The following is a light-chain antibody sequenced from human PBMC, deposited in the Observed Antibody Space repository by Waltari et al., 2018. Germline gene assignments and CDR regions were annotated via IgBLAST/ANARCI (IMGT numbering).Light chain of an antibody. CDR3: QHFNSYLYT. Sequence: DIQMTQSPSTLSASVGDRVTITGRADKSSGRWLAWYQQKPGNAPKLRIYQASTLESGVPSRFGGSGSGTEFTLTISSLQPEDFAVYYCQHFNSYLYTFGQGTKVEIK. CDR1: KSSGRW. J-gene: IGKJ2*01. V-gene: IGKV1-5*03. CDR2: QAS.